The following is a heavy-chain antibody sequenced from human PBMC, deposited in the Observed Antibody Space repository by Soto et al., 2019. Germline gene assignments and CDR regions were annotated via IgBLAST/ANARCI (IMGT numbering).Heavy chain of an antibody. CDR2: IYYSGST. J-gene: IGHJ4*02. CDR1: GGSISSYY. CDR3: ARGLRLGELSSFFDY. Sequence: TSETLSLTCTVSGGSISSYYWSWIRQPPGKGLEWIGYIYYSGSTNYNPSLKSRVTISVDTSKNQFSLKLSSVTAADTAVYYCARGLRLGELSSFFDYWGQGTLVTVSS. D-gene: IGHD3-16*02. V-gene: IGHV4-59*12.